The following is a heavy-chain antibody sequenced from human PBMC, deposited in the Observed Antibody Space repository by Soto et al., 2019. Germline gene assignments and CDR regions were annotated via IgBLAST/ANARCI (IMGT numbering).Heavy chain of an antibody. D-gene: IGHD2-21*01. Sequence: QVQLVQSGAEVKKPGASVKVSCKASGGTFSSYAISWVRQAPGQGLEWMGGIIPIFGTANYARKFQGRVTITADKSTSTDYMELSSLRSEDTAVYYCASASRPHIVDTRYWGQGTLVTVSS. J-gene: IGHJ4*02. CDR3: ASASRPHIVDTRY. CDR2: IIPIFGTA. CDR1: GGTFSSYA. V-gene: IGHV1-69*06.